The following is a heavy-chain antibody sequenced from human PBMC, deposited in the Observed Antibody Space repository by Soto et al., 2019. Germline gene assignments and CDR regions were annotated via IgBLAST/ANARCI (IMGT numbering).Heavy chain of an antibody. D-gene: IGHD3-10*01. CDR3: ARVFGFGGMDV. Sequence: QVQLQESGPGLVKPSQPLSLTCTVSGGSISSGGYYWSWIRKHPGKGLEWIGYIYYSGSTYYNPNLKSRVTISVDTSKNQFSLKLSYVTAADTAVYYCARVFGFGGMDVCCQGTPVTVSS. V-gene: IGHV4-31*03. CDR1: GGSISSGGYY. CDR2: IYYSGST. J-gene: IGHJ6*02.